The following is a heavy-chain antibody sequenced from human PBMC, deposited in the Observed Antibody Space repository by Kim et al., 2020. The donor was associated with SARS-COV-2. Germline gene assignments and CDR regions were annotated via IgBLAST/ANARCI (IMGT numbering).Heavy chain of an antibody. CDR1: GFTVSSNY. V-gene: IGHV3-66*04. CDR3: ASQGAVTTRPYGF. Sequence: GGSLRLSCAASGFTVSSNYMSWVRQAPGKGLEWVSVIYSGGSTYYADSVKGRFTISRDNSKNTLYLQMNSLRAEDTAVYYCASQGAVTTRPYGFWGQGTLVTVSS. D-gene: IGHD4-4*01. J-gene: IGHJ4*02. CDR2: IYSGGST.